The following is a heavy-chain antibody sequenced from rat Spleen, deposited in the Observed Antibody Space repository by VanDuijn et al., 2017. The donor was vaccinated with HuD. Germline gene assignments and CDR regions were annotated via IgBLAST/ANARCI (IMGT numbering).Heavy chain of an antibody. J-gene: IGHJ2*01. CDR2: ISSGGGDT. CDR1: GFTFSDYY. V-gene: IGHV5-25*01. Sequence: EVQLVESGGGLVQPGKSLKLSCAASGFTFSDYYMAWVRQAPGKGLEWVASISSGGGDTYYRDSVKGRFTISRDTAKSTLYLQMNSLRSEDTATYYCARRHYGYTDYFDYWGQGVMVTVSS. D-gene: IGHD1-9*01. CDR3: ARRHYGYTDYFDY.